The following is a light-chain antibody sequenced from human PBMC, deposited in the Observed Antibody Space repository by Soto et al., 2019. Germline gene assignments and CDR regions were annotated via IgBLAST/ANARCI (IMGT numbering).Light chain of an antibody. CDR3: SSYTGSSTLL. Sequence: QSALTQPASVSGSPGQSITISCTGTSSDVGNYKYVSWYQQHPGKAPKLMIYEVSNRPSGVSNRFSGSKSGNTASLTISGLQAEDETDYYCSSYTGSSTLLFGTGTKVTVL. CDR2: EVS. J-gene: IGLJ1*01. V-gene: IGLV2-14*01. CDR1: SSDVGNYKY.